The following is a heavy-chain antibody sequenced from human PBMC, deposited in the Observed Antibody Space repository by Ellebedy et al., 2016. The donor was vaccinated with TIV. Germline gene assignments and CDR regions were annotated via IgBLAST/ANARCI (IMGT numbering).Heavy chain of an antibody. CDR1: GFTFSSYS. J-gene: IGHJ6*02. CDR2: ISSSSSYI. Sequence: GESLKISXAASGFTFSSYSMNWVRQAPGKGLEWVSSISSSSSYIYYADSVKGRFTISRDNAKNSLYLQMNSLRAEDTAVYYCARDRSRGSYFFGETGLSGLTQLFNYYGMDVWGQGTTVTVSS. D-gene: IGHD1-26*01. V-gene: IGHV3-21*01. CDR3: ARDRSRGSYFFGETGLSGLTQLFNYYGMDV.